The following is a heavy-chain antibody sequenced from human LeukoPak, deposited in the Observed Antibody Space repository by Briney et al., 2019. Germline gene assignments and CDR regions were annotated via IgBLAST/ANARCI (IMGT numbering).Heavy chain of an antibody. J-gene: IGHJ6*02. D-gene: IGHD4-17*01. CDR3: AKDGWRYGDYLYYYYGMDV. V-gene: IGHV3-30*18. CDR2: ISYDGSNK. Sequence: PGGSLRLSCAASGFTFSSYGMHWVRQAPGKGLEWVAVISYDGSNKYYADSVKGRFTISRDNSKNTLYLQMNSLRAEDTAVYYCAKDGWRYGDYLYYYYGMDVWGQGTTVTVSS. CDR1: GFTFSSYG.